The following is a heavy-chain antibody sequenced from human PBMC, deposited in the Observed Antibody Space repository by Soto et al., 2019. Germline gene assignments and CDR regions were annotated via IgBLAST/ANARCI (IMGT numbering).Heavy chain of an antibody. Sequence: PGGSLRLSCAASGFTFSSYGMHWVRQAPGKGLEWVAVIWYDGSNKYYADSVKGRFTISRDNSKNTLYLQMNSLRAEDTAVYYWASLDDSLDAFDIWGQGTMVTVSS. J-gene: IGHJ3*02. CDR3: ASLDDSLDAFDI. CDR2: IWYDGSNK. CDR1: GFTFSSYG. V-gene: IGHV3-33*01. D-gene: IGHD3-22*01.